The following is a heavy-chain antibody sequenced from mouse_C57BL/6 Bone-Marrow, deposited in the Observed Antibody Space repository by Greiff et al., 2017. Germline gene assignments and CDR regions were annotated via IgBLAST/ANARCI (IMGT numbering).Heavy chain of an antibody. CDR3: ARRGGSSPFDY. CDR1: GYAFSSSW. CDR2: IYPGDGDT. V-gene: IGHV1-82*01. D-gene: IGHD1-1*01. J-gene: IGHJ2*01. Sequence: QVQLQQSGPELVKPGASVKISCKASGYAFSSSWMNWVKQRPGKGLEWIGRIYPGDGDTNYNGKFKGKATLTADKSSSTAYMQLSGLTSEDSAVYFCARRGGSSPFDYWGQGTTLTVSS.